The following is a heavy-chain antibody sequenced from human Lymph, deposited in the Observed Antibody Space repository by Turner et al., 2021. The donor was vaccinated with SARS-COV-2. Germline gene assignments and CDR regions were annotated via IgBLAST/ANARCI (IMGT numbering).Heavy chain of an antibody. Sequence: QVQLQESGPGLVRPSETLSLTCTVSGGSISSYYWSWNRQPPGKGLEWFGYIQSSGSTNYNLSLKSRVTISVDTSKNQFALKLSSVTAADTAVYYCARHGFSGWYGGGMDVWGQGTTVTVSS. CDR2: IQSSGST. CDR3: ARHGFSGWYGGGMDV. J-gene: IGHJ6*02. V-gene: IGHV4-59*08. D-gene: IGHD6-19*01. CDR1: GGSISSYY.